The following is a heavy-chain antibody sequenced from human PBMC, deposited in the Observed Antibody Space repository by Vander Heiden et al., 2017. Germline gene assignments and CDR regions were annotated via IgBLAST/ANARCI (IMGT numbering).Heavy chain of an antibody. V-gene: IGHV3-48*02. Sequence: SSYSMNWVRQAPGKGLEWVSYISSSSSTIYYADSVKGRVTISRDNAKNSLYLHMNSLREHDTAVYYCARDYSFGSVPMTNWFDPRGQGTLVTVSS. CDR1: SSYS. D-gene: IGHD3-3*01. CDR2: ISSSSSTI. J-gene: IGHJ5*02. CDR3: ARDYSFGSVPMTNWFDP.